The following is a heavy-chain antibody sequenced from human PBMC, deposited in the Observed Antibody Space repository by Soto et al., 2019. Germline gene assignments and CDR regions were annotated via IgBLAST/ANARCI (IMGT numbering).Heavy chain of an antibody. Sequence: SETLSLTCTVSGGSISSYYWSWIRQPPGKGLEWIGYIYYSGSTNYNPSLKSRVTISVDTSKNQFSLKLSSVTAADTAVYYCARGVSAYFDWLIGHRGYGQSNVWGQGKTVTVSS. V-gene: IGHV4-59*01. CDR2: IYYSGST. D-gene: IGHD3-9*01. CDR3: ARGVSAYFDWLIGHRGYGQSNV. CDR1: GGSISSYY. J-gene: IGHJ6*02.